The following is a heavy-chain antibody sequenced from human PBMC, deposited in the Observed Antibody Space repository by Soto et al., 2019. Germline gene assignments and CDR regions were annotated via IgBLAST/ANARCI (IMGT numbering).Heavy chain of an antibody. J-gene: IGHJ4*02. D-gene: IGHD5-18*01. CDR1: GGTFSSYA. V-gene: IGHV1-69*13. Sequence: SVKVSCKASGGTFSSYAISWVRQAPGQGLEWMGGIIPIFGTANYAQKFQGRVTITADESTSTAYMELSSLRSEDTAVYYCARVFPGYSYGSHQARYYFDYWGQGTLVTVSS. CDR3: ARVFPGYSYGSHQARYYFDY. CDR2: IIPIFGTA.